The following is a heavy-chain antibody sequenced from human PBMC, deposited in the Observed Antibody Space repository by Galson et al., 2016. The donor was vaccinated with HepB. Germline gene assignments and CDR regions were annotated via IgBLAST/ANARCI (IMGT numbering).Heavy chain of an antibody. V-gene: IGHV4-4*02. J-gene: IGHJ4*02. CDR3: ATTTDGYNYRLDY. CDR2: VFHGGDT. Sequence: LSLTCGVSGGSFSSRNWWSWVRQSPGKGLEWIGEVFHGGDTNYNPSLKSRLNISMDKSRNQFSLSLTSVSDSDTAVYYCATTTDGYNYRLDYWGQGILVIVSS. CDR1: GGSFSSRNW. D-gene: IGHD5-24*01.